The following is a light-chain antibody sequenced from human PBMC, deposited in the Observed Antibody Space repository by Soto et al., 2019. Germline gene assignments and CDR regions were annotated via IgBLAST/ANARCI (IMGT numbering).Light chain of an antibody. CDR3: QQYGSSPPYS. Sequence: EIVLTQSPGTLSLSPGERATLSCRASQSVSNNYLAWYQQKPGQAPRLLIYGASTRASDIEARFSGSGSGTDFTLTISRLEPEDFAVYYCQQYGSSPPYSFGQGTKLEI. CDR1: QSVSNNY. CDR2: GAS. J-gene: IGKJ2*03. V-gene: IGKV3-20*01.